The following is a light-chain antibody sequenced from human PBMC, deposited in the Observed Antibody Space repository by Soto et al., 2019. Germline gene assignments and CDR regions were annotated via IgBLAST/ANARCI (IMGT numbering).Light chain of an antibody. CDR1: QGISSY. CDR3: QQLNTFPVT. CDR2: ASS. J-gene: IGKJ5*01. Sequence: DIQLTQSPSFLSASVGDRVTISCRASQGISSYLAWYQQTPGKAPKLLIHASSTLQSGVPSRFSGSGSGTEFTLTIGSLQPEDFATYYCQQLNTFPVTFGQGTRLDI. V-gene: IGKV1-9*01.